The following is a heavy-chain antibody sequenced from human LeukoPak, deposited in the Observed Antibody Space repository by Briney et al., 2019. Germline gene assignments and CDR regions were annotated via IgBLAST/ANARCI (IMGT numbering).Heavy chain of an antibody. CDR2: IRQDESEK. D-gene: IGHD3-22*01. CDR3: ARAAATHYDSSGYYPDAFDI. J-gene: IGHJ3*02. Sequence: GGSLRLSCAASGFTFSSYWMSWVRQAPGKGLEWVANIRQDESEKYYVDSVRGRFTISRDNAKNTLYLQMNRLRAEDTAVYHCARAAATHYDSSGYYPDAFDIWGQGTMVTVSS. CDR1: GFTFSSYW. V-gene: IGHV3-7*01.